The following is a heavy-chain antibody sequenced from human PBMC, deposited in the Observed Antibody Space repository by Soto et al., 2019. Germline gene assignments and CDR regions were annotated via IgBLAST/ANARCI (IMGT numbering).Heavy chain of an antibody. D-gene: IGHD2-15*01. Sequence: AISGSGGSTYYADSVKGRFTISRDNSKNTLYLQMNSLRAEDTAVYYCAKEDIVVVVAATDFDYWGQGTLVTVSS. V-gene: IGHV3-23*01. CDR3: AKEDIVVVVAATDFDY. CDR2: ISGSGGST. J-gene: IGHJ4*02.